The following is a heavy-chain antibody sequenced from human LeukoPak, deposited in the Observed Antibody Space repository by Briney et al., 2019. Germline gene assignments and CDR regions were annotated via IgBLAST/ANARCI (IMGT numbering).Heavy chain of an antibody. CDR2: NNHSGRT. V-gene: IGHV4-34*01. CDR3: ARGVGLRSDFDI. J-gene: IGHJ3*02. CDR1: GGSFSGYY. Sequence: SETLSLTCAVYGGSFSGYYWRWIRQPPGKGLEWIGENNHSGRTNYNPSLKSRVTISVDTSKNQFSLKVSSVTAADTAVYYCARGVGLRSDFDIWGQGTMVTVSS. D-gene: IGHD3-3*01.